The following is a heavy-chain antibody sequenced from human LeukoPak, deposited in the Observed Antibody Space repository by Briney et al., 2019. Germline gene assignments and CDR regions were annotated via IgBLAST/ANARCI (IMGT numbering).Heavy chain of an antibody. CDR1: GGSISDYS. CDR2: IYYSGSA. D-gene: IGHD6-25*01. Sequence: PSETLSLTCTVSGGSISDYSWSWIRQPPGKGLEWIGNIYYSGSANHNPSLKSRVTISRDTSKNQFSLELTSVTAADTAVYYCARAGGIKTAALDLDYWGQGTLVTVSS. J-gene: IGHJ4*02. CDR3: ARAGGIKTAALDLDY. V-gene: IGHV4-59*01.